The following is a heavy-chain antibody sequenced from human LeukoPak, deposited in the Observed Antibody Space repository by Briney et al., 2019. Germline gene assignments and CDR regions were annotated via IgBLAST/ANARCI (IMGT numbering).Heavy chain of an antibody. Sequence: GGSLRLSCAASGFTFSSYGMHWVRQAPGKGPEWVAVIWYDGSNKYYADSVKGRFTISRDNSKNTLYLQMNSLRAEDTAVYYCARDRSVNYDILTGTSNWFDPWGQGTLVTVSS. CDR3: ARDRSVNYDILTGTSNWFDP. CDR2: IWYDGSNK. CDR1: GFTFSSYG. D-gene: IGHD3-9*01. J-gene: IGHJ5*02. V-gene: IGHV3-33*01.